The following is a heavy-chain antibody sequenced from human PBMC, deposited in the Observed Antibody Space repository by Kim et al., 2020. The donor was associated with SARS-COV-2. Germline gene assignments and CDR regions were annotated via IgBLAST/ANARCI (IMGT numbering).Heavy chain of an antibody. CDR1: GGTFSSYA. V-gene: IGHV1-69*13. J-gene: IGHJ3*02. CDR3: GQTGYSSSWSDAFDI. D-gene: IGHD6-13*01. Sequence: SVKVSCKASGGTFSSYAISWVRQAPGQGLEWMGGIIPIFGTANYAQKFQGRVTITADESTSTAYMELSSLRSEDTAVYYCGQTGYSSSWSDAFDIWGQGTMVTVSS. CDR2: IIPIFGTA.